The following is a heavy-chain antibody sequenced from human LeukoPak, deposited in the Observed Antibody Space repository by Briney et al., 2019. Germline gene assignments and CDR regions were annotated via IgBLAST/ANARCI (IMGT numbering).Heavy chain of an antibody. J-gene: IGHJ4*02. V-gene: IGHV3-7*01. Sequence: GGSLRLSCAASGFTFSSYAMHWVRQAPGKGLEWVANIKYDGSEYYYVDSVKGRFTISRDNAKNSLYPQMSSLRSEDMAVYYCARGIDGYYDYWGQGTLVTVSS. CDR1: GFTFSSYA. CDR3: ARGIDGYYDY. CDR2: IKYDGSEY. D-gene: IGHD3-22*01.